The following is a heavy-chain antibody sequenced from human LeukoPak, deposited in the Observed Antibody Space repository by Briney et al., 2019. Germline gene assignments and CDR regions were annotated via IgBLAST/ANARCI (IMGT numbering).Heavy chain of an antibody. CDR3: ARDNYDSSGPYYFDY. CDR1: GFTFSSYG. CDR2: ISSSGSTI. D-gene: IGHD3-22*01. J-gene: IGHJ4*02. V-gene: IGHV3-48*04. Sequence: GGSLRLSCAASGFTFSSYGMHWVRQSPGKGLEWVSYISSSGSTIYYADSVKGRFTISRDNARNSLYLQMNSLRAEDTAVYYCARDNYDSSGPYYFDYWGQGTLVTVSS.